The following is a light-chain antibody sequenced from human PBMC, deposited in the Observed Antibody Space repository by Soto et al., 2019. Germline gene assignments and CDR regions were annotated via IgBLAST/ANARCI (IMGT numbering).Light chain of an antibody. CDR2: GAS. J-gene: IGKJ2*01. V-gene: IGKV3-15*01. Sequence: EIVMTQSPATLSVSPGERATLSCTASQSVNNYLAWYQQKPGQAPRLLIYGASTRATGVPATFRGSGSGTEFTLTISSLRSGDFAVYYCQHYDHWPGTFGQGTKLEIK. CDR1: QSVNNY. CDR3: QHYDHWPGT.